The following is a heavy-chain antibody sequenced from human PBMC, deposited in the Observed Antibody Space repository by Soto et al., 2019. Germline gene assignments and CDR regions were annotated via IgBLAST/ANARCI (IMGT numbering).Heavy chain of an antibody. CDR3: ASGSRYYYDSSGYYNY. Sequence: SETLSLTCTVSGGSISSSSYSWGWIRQPPGKGPEWIGTFYYSGSTNYNPSLKSRVTISVDTSKNQFSLKLSSVTAADTAVYYCASGSRYYYDSSGYYNYWGQGTLVTVSS. D-gene: IGHD3-22*01. J-gene: IGHJ4*02. CDR1: GGSISSSSYS. V-gene: IGHV4-39*07. CDR2: FYYSGST.